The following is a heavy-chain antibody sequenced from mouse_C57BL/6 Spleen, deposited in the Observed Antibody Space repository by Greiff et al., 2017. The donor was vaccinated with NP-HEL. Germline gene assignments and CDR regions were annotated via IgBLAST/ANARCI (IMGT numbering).Heavy chain of an antibody. CDR3: AREVVADYSAKDY. J-gene: IGHJ4*01. CDR1: GYSFTGYF. Sequence: VQLKQSGPELVKPGDSVKISCKASGYSFTGYFMNWVMQSHGKSLEWIGRSNPYNGDTFYNQKFKGKATLTVDKSSSTAHMELRSLTAEDSAVYNCAREVVADYSAKDYWGQGTSVTASS. D-gene: IGHD1-1*01. V-gene: IGHV1-20*01. CDR2: SNPYNGDT.